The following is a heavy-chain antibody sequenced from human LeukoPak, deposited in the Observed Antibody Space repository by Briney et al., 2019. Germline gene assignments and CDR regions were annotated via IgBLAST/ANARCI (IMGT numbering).Heavy chain of an antibody. CDR3: ARDLGYSSGWYDY. CDR1: GGSISSYY. CDR2: IYYSGST. J-gene: IGHJ4*02. D-gene: IGHD6-19*01. Sequence: PSETLSLTCIVSGGSISSYYWSWIRQPPGKGLEWIGYIYYSGSTNYNPSLKSRVTISVDTSKNQFSLKLSSVTAADTAVYYCARDLGYSSGWYDYWGQGTLVTVSS. V-gene: IGHV4-59*01.